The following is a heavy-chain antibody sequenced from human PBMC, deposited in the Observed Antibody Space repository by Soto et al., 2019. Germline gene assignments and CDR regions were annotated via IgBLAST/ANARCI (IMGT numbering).Heavy chain of an antibody. J-gene: IGHJ4*02. D-gene: IGHD6-19*01. Sequence: VQLVESGGGVVQPGRSLRLSCAASGFTFSDYAMHWVRQAPGKGLEWVAVVSHDGRNTHYADSVKGRFTISRDSSKNTVSLEMTSLRAEGTAVYSCAKGGRQWLVTSAFNYWGQGALVTVSS. CDR2: VSHDGRNT. V-gene: IGHV3-30*18. CDR1: GFTFSDYA. CDR3: AKGGRQWLVTSAFNY.